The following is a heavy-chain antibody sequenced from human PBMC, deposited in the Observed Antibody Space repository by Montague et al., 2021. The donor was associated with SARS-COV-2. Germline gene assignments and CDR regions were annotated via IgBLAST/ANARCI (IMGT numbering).Heavy chain of an antibody. J-gene: IGHJ6*02. CDR3: ARVARYCTNGVCQTYYYYGLDV. Sequence: SETLSLTCIVSGGSTNYYYWSWIRQPPGKGLEWIGYIYYSGSTSYNPSLKSRVTISIDTSKNQFSLKLRSVTAADTAVYYCARVARYCTNGVCQTYYYYGLDVWGQGTTVTVSS. CDR2: IYYSGST. D-gene: IGHD2-8*01. CDR1: GGSTNYYY. V-gene: IGHV4-59*01.